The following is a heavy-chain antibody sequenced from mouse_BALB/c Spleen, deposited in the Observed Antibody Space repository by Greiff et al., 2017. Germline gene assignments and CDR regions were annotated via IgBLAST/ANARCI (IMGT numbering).Heavy chain of an antibody. D-gene: IGHD2-12*01. J-gene: IGHJ3*01. CDR2: IWGDGST. CDR3: AREDYSSLCFAY. Sequence: VQLQESGPGLVAPSQSLSITCTVSGFSLTGYGVNWVRQPPGKGLEWLGMIWGDGSTDYNSALKSRLSISKDNSKSQVFLKMNSLQTDDTARYYCAREDYSSLCFAYWGEGTLGTVSA. V-gene: IGHV2-6-7*01. CDR1: GFSLTGYG.